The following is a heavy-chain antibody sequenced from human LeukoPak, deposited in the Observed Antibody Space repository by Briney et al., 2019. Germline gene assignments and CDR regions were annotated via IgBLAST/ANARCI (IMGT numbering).Heavy chain of an antibody. Sequence: ASVKVSCKASGYTFTGYYMHWVRQAPGQGLEWMGWINPNSGGTNYAQKFRGRVTMTRDTSISTAYMELSRLRSDDTAVYYRARAGMNYYDSSGYYFWGQGTLVTVSS. CDR3: ARAGMNYYDSSGYYF. J-gene: IGHJ4*02. CDR2: INPNSGGT. V-gene: IGHV1-2*02. CDR1: GYTFTGYY. D-gene: IGHD3-22*01.